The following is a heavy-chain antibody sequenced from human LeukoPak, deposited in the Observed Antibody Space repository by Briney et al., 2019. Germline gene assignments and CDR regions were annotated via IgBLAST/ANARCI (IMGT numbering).Heavy chain of an antibody. CDR1: GGSISSYY. J-gene: IGHJ4*02. Sequence: SETLSLTCTISGGSISSYYWSWIRQPPGKGLEWIGYIYYSGSTNYNPSLKSRVTISVDTSKNQFSLKLSSVTAADTAVYYCVRPLWFGELGSFGYWGQGTLVTVSS. V-gene: IGHV4-59*08. CDR2: IYYSGST. CDR3: VRPLWFGELGSFGY. D-gene: IGHD3-10*01.